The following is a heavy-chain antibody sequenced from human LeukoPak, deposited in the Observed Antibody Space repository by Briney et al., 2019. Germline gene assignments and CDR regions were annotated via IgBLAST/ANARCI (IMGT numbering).Heavy chain of an antibody. CDR3: ARGYSGSPHRDAFDI. V-gene: IGHV4-59*01. CDR2: IYYSGST. CDR1: GGSISSYY. D-gene: IGHD3-10*01. Sequence: PSETLSLTCTVSGGSISSYYWSWIRQPPGKGLEWIGYIYYSGSTNYNPSLKSRVTISVDTSKNQFSLKLSSVTAMDTAVYYCARGYSGSPHRDAFDIWGQGTMVTVSS. J-gene: IGHJ3*02.